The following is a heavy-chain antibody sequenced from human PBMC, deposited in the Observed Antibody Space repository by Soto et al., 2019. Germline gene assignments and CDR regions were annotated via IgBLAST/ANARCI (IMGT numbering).Heavy chain of an antibody. CDR3: AREFCPGGVWHTIFDE. CDR1: GFTFSTYP. V-gene: IGHV3-64*01. D-gene: IGHD2-8*02. J-gene: IGHJ4*02. Sequence: PGGSLRLSCAASGFTFSTYPMHWVRQGPGTGLEYVAGISGNGGSTHYANSVKGRFTISRDNSKSTLYLQMGSLRAEDMAVYYCAREFCPGGVWHTIFDEWGQGTLVPVAS. CDR2: ISGNGGST.